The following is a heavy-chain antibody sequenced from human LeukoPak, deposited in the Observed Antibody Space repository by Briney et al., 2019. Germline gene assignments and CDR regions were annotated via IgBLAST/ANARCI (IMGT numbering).Heavy chain of an antibody. J-gene: IGHJ2*01. CDR3: ARSRRYYGSSGYPQGWYFDL. Sequence: PGGSLRLSCAASGFTFSTYWMSWVRQAPGKGLEWVANIKQDGSENHYVDSVKGRFTISRDNAKNSLYLQMNSLRAEDTAVYYCARSRRYYGSSGYPQGWYFDLWGRGTLVTVSS. CDR1: GFTFSTYW. CDR2: IKQDGSEN. D-gene: IGHD3-22*01. V-gene: IGHV3-7*03.